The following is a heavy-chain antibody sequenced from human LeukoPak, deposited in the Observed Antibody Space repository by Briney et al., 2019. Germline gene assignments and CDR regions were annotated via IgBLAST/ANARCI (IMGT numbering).Heavy chain of an antibody. CDR2: INPNSCGT. J-gene: IGHJ3*02. Sequence: GASVKVSCKASVYTFTGYYMHWVRQAPGQGLEWMGWINPNSCGTNYAQKFQGSVTMTRDTSISTAYMELSRLRSDDTAVYYSASLQGAVNAFDIWGQGTMVTVSS. D-gene: IGHD4/OR15-4a*01. CDR1: VYTFTGYY. V-gene: IGHV1-2*02. CDR3: ASLQGAVNAFDI.